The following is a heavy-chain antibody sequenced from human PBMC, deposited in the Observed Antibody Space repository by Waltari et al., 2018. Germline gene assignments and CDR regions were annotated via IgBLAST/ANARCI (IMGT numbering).Heavy chain of an antibody. CDR1: GGSISSGGYY. Sequence: QVQLQESGPGLVKPSQTLSLTCTVSGGSISSGGYYWSWISQHPGKGLEWIGYIYYSGSTYYNPSLKSRVTISVDTSKNQFSLKLSSVTAADTAVYYCARNVVIPAARLDAFDIWGQGTMVTVSS. CDR2: IYYSGST. V-gene: IGHV4-31*03. J-gene: IGHJ3*02. D-gene: IGHD2-2*01. CDR3: ARNVVIPAARLDAFDI.